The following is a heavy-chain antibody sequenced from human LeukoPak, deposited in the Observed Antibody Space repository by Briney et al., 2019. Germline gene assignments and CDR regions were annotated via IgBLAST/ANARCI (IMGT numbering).Heavy chain of an antibody. CDR1: GFTFDDYA. CDR2: ISWNSGSI. V-gene: IGHV3-9*01. J-gene: IGHJ4*02. CDR3: AKDSARYSSGWYPLDY. Sequence: PGRSLRLSCAASGFTFDDYAMPWVRHAPGKGLEWVSGISWNSGSIGYADSVKGRFTISRDNAKNSLYLQMNSLRAEDTALYYCAKDSARYSSGWYPLDYWGQGTLVTVSS. D-gene: IGHD6-19*01.